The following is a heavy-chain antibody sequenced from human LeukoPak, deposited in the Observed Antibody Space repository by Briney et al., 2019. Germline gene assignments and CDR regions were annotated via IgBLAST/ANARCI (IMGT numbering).Heavy chain of an antibody. D-gene: IGHD6-19*01. CDR2: IYHSGST. V-gene: IGHV4-38-2*02. CDR1: GYSISSGYY. CDR3: ARGNSSGWYLFDY. Sequence: SETLSLTCTVSGYSISSGYYWGWIRQPPGKGLEWIGSIYHSGSTYYNPSLKSRVTISVDTSKNQFSLKLSSVTAADTAVYYCARGNSSGWYLFDYWGQGTLVTVSS. J-gene: IGHJ4*02.